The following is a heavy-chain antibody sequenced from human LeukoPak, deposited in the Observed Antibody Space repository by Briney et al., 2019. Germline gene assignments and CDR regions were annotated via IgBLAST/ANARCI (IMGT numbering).Heavy chain of an antibody. Sequence: PGRSLRLSCAASGFTFDDYAMHWVRQAPGKGLEWVSGISWNSGSIGYADSVKGRFTISRDNAKNSLYLQMNSLRAEDTALYYCAKDSSSDIVVVPAAGVDYWGQGTLVTVSS. CDR1: GFTFDDYA. CDR2: ISWNSGSI. J-gene: IGHJ4*02. V-gene: IGHV3-9*01. CDR3: AKDSSSDIVVVPAAGVDY. D-gene: IGHD2-2*01.